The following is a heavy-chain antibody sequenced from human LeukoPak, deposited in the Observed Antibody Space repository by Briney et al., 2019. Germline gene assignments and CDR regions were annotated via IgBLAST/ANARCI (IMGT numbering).Heavy chain of an antibody. V-gene: IGHV1-69*04. CDR3: ARVAVAGTYYYYGMDV. D-gene: IGHD6-19*01. CDR2: IIPILGIA. Sequence: SVKVSCKASGGTFSSYAISWVRLAPGQGLEWMGRIIPILGIANYAQKFQGRVTITADKSTSTAYMELSSLRSEDTAVYYCARVAVAGTYYYYGMDVWGQGTTVTVSS. CDR1: GGTFSSYA. J-gene: IGHJ6*02.